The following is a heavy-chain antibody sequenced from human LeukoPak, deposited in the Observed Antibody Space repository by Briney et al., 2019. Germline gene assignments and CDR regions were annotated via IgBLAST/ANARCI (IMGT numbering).Heavy chain of an antibody. D-gene: IGHD5-24*01. V-gene: IGHV4-59*08. CDR3: ARQRDGYNSDDAFDI. CDR2: IYYSGST. J-gene: IGHJ3*02. CDR1: GGSIRSYY. Sequence: SETLSLTCTVSGGSIRSYYWSWIRQPPGKGLEWIGYIYYSGSTNYNPSLKSRLTISVDTSKNQFSLKLTSVTAADTALYYCARQRDGYNSDDAFDIWGQGTMVTVSS.